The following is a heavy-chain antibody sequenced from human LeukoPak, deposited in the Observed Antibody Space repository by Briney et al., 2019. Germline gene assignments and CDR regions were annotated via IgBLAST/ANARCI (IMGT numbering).Heavy chain of an antibody. CDR3: AILRYSSSWFRAYYYGMDV. Sequence: SETLSLTCAVYGGSFSGYYWSWIRQPPGKGLEWIGEIDHSGSTYYNPSLKSRVTISVDTSKNQFSLKLSSVTAADTAVYYCAILRYSSSWFRAYYYGMDVWGQGTTVTVSS. CDR1: GGSFSGYY. V-gene: IGHV4-34*01. J-gene: IGHJ6*02. D-gene: IGHD6-13*01. CDR2: IDHSGST.